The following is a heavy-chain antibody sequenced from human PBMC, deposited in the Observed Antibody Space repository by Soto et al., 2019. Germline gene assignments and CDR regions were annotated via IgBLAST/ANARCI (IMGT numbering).Heavy chain of an antibody. CDR3: ARGVYCSSTTCYWGMDV. J-gene: IGHJ6*02. Sequence: SETLSLTCAVYGGSFSGYYWSWIRQPPGKGLEWIGEINHSGSTNYNPSLKSRVTISVDTSKNQFSLKLSSVTAADTAVYYCARGVYCSSTTCYWGMDVWGQGTTVT. D-gene: IGHD2-2*01. V-gene: IGHV4-34*01. CDR1: GGSFSGYY. CDR2: INHSGST.